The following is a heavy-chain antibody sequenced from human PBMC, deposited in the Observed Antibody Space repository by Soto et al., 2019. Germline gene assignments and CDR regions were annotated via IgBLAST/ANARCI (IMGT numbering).Heavy chain of an antibody. CDR3: ARSDCVWGSLSLAN. CDR2: ISSSSSTI. Sequence: GGSLRLSCAASGFTFSSYSMNWVRQAPGKGLEWVSYISSSSSTIYYADSVKGRFTISRDNAKNSLYLQMNSLRDEGTAVYYCARSDCVWGSLSLANWGQGTLVTVSS. J-gene: IGHJ4*02. CDR1: GFTFSSYS. D-gene: IGHD3-16*01. V-gene: IGHV3-48*02.